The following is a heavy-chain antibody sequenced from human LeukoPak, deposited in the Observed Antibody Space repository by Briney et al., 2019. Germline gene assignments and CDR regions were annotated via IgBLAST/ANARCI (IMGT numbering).Heavy chain of an antibody. V-gene: IGHV4-34*01. J-gene: IGHJ4*02. CDR2: INHSGST. CDR3: ASLYYYGSGSYPRGGDY. D-gene: IGHD3-10*01. CDR1: GGSFSGYY. Sequence: SETLSLTCAVYGGSFSGYYWSWIRQPPGKGLEWIGEINHSGSTNYNPSLKSRVTISVDTSKNQFSLKLSSVTAADTAVYYCASLYYYGSGSYPRGGDYWGQGTLVTVSS.